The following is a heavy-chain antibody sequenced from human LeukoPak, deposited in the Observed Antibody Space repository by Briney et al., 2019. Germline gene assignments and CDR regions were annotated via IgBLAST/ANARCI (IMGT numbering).Heavy chain of an antibody. CDR3: AKDREYSYVYDAFDI. CDR2: MIGNGGRT. CDR1: GFTFRSFA. J-gene: IGHJ3*02. V-gene: IGHV3-23*01. Sequence: GGALRLSCAASGFTFRSFALSWVRQAPGKGLEWVSGMIGNGGRTHSADSVKGRFTISRDNTRNTLYLQMNALRAEDTAVYYCAKDREYSYVYDAFDIWGQGTLVTASS. D-gene: IGHD3-16*01.